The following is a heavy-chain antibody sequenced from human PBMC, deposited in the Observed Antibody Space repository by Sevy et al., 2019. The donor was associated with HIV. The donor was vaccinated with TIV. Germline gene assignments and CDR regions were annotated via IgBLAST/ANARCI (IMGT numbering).Heavy chain of an antibody. CDR3: ATPTSDLDY. Sequence: GGSLRLSCVASGSSFDRYWMNWVRQDPGKGLEWVANIVPDGGEKWYADAVRGRFTISRDNARDTLYLQMDSLRADDTAMYYCATPTSDLDYWGQGTLVTVSS. CDR1: GSSFDRYW. J-gene: IGHJ4*02. V-gene: IGHV3-7*03. CDR2: IVPDGGEK.